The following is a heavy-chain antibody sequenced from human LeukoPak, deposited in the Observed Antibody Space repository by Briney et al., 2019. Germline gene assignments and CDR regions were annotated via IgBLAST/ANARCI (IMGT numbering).Heavy chain of an antibody. D-gene: IGHD3-16*02. CDR3: ARDKRDYDYVWGSYRHDAFDI. CDR1: GYSISSGYY. J-gene: IGHJ3*02. Sequence: SETLSLTCTVSGYSISSGYYWGWIRQPPGKGLEWIGRIYHSGSTYYNPSLKSRVTISVDTSKNQFSLKLSSVTAADTAVYYCARDKRDYDYVWGSYRHDAFDIWGQGTMVTVSS. V-gene: IGHV4-38-2*02. CDR2: IYHSGST.